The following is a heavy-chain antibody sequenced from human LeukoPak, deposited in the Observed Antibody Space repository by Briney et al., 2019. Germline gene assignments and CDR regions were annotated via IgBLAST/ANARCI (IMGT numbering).Heavy chain of an antibody. CDR3: TKGGSSSSWFWVS. CDR2: IKQDGNEK. CDR1: GFTFSTYW. V-gene: IGHV3-7*01. Sequence: GGSLRLSCAASGFTFSTYWMTWVRQAPGKGLEWVANIKQDGNEKYYVDSVTGRFTISRDNAKTSLYLQMNSLRAEDTAIYYCTKGGSSSSWFWVSWGQGTLVTVSS. J-gene: IGHJ5*02. D-gene: IGHD6-13*01.